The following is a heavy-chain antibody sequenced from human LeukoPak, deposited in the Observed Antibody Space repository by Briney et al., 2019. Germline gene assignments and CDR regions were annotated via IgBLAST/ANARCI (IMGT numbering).Heavy chain of an antibody. CDR3: AKSGYNRFDY. CDR2: FSGSGGST. V-gene: IGHV3-23*01. D-gene: IGHD5-24*01. CDR1: GGSTSSYY. J-gene: IGHJ4*02. Sequence: ETLSLTCTVSGGSTSSYYWSWIRQPPGKGLEWVSSFSGSGGSTYYADSVKGRFTISRDNSKNTLYLQMISLRAEDAAVYYCAKSGYNRFDYWGQGTLVTVSS.